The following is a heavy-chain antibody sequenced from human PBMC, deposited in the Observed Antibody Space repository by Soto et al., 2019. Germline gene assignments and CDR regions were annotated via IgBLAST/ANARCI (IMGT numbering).Heavy chain of an antibody. CDR2: VYRTGST. CDR1: GGSISTSNW. V-gene: IGHV4-4*02. CDR3: ARARATIAAAAIFDC. D-gene: IGHD6-13*01. J-gene: IGHJ4*02. Sequence: QVQLQESGPGLVKPSGTLSLTCAVSGGSISTSNWWSWVRQPPGKGLEWIGEVYRTGSTNYNPALECRLPISVDKSTHQFSLKLTSVTAADTAVYYCARARATIAAAAIFDCWGQGTLVTVYS.